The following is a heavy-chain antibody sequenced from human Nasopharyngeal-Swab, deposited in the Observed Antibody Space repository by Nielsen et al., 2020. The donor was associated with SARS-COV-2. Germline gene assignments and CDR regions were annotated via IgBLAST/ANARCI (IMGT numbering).Heavy chain of an antibody. D-gene: IGHD6-13*01. CDR3: ARYSSTNWYFDL. Sequence: ASVKVSCKASGYTFTSYAMHWVRQAPRQRREWMGWINAGNGNTKYSQKFQGRVTITRDTSASTAYMELSSLRSEDTAVYYCARYSSTNWYFDLWGRGTLVTVSS. CDR1: GYTFTSYA. J-gene: IGHJ2*01. CDR2: INAGNGNT. V-gene: IGHV1-3*01.